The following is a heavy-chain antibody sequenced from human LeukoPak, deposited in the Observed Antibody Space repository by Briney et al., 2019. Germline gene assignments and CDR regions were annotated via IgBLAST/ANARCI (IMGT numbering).Heavy chain of an antibody. V-gene: IGHV1-46*01. Sequence: ASVKVSCKAFGYTFTDYSMHWVRQAPGQGLEWMGISNPGGGSTSYAQKFQGRVTMTRDTSTSTAYMELNSLRSEDTAVYYCARGRIGCSGGSCRNDAFDIWGQGTMVTVSS. CDR1: GYTFTDYS. J-gene: IGHJ3*02. D-gene: IGHD2-15*01. CDR2: SNPGGGST. CDR3: ARGRIGCSGGSCRNDAFDI.